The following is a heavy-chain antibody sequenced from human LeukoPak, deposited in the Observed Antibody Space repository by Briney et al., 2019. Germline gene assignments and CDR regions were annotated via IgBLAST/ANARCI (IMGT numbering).Heavy chain of an antibody. J-gene: IGHJ6*03. CDR2: IIPIFGTA. V-gene: IGHV1-69*05. CDR1: GGTFSSYA. Sequence: ASVKVSCKASGGTFSSYAISWVRQAPGQGLEWMGGIIPIFGTANYAQKFQGRVTITTDESTSTAYMELSSLRSEDTAVYYCAREDRVAARQYYYYMDVWGKGTTVTVSS. D-gene: IGHD6-6*01. CDR3: AREDRVAARQYYYYMDV.